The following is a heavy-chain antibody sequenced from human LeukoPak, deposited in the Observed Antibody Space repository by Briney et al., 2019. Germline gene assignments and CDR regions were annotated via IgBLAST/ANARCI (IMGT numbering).Heavy chain of an antibody. J-gene: IGHJ3*02. D-gene: IGHD3-10*01. V-gene: IGHV3-23*01. Sequence: GGSLRLSCAVSGFTFSSYAMSWVRQVPGKGLEWVSAISGSGGSTYYADSVKGRFTISRDNSKNTLYLQMNSLRAEDTAVYYCAKDRGYYYGSGSADDAFDIRGQGTMVTVSS. CDR3: AKDRGYYYGSGSADDAFDI. CDR2: ISGSGGST. CDR1: GFTFSSYA.